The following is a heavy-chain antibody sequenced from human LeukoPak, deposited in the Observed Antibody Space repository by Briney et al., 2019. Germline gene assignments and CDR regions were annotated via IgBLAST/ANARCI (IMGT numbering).Heavy chain of an antibody. CDR1: GFTFSDHY. Sequence: GGSLRLSCAASGFTFSDHYMSWIRQAPGKGLEWLSYISSSGTTIYYTDSVKGRFTISRDNAKNSLYLQMNSLRAEDTAVYYCARGIRRYAKPYFDYWGQETLVTVSS. D-gene: IGHD1-1*01. CDR3: ARGIRRYAKPYFDY. J-gene: IGHJ4*02. CDR2: ISSSGTTI. V-gene: IGHV3-11*01.